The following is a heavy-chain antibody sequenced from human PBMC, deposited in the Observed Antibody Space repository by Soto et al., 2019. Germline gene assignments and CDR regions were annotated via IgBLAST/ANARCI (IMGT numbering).Heavy chain of an antibody. J-gene: IGHJ5*02. CDR2: LYYSGST. CDR1: GGSISSGDYY. CDR3: ARATIVLVPAAMVSHWFDP. V-gene: IGHV4-30-4*01. D-gene: IGHD2-2*01. Sequence: QVQLQESGPGLVKPSQTLSLTCTVSGGSISSGDYYWSWIRQPQGKGLEWIGYLYYSGSTYYNPSLKSRVTISVETSRNQFSLKLSSVTAADTAVYYCARATIVLVPAAMVSHWFDPLGQGTLVTVSS.